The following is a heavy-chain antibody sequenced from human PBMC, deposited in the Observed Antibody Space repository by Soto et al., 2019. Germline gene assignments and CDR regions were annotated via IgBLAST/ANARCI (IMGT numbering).Heavy chain of an antibody. Sequence: ASVKVSCKATGYTFTSYGISWVRQAPGQGLEWMGWISAYNGNTNYAQKLQGRVTMTTDTSTSTAYMELRSLRSDDTAVYYCATHSPDDPDSCSGSNDYWGQGTLVTVSS. CDR3: ATHSPDDPDSCSGSNDY. V-gene: IGHV1-18*04. CDR1: GYTFTSYG. D-gene: IGHD3-3*01. CDR2: ISAYNGNT. J-gene: IGHJ4*02.